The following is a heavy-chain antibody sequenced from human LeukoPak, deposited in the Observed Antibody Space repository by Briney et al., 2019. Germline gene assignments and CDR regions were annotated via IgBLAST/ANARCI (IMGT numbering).Heavy chain of an antibody. CDR1: GFTLSSYG. V-gene: IGHV3-30*18. CDR3: AKDLSSGWYLDAFDI. Sequence: PGRSLRLSCAASGFTLSSYGMHWVRQAPGKGLEWVAVISYDGGNKYYADSVKGRFTISRDNSKNALYLQMNSLRAEDTAVYYCAKDLSSGWYLDAFDIWGQGTMVTVSS. D-gene: IGHD6-19*01. CDR2: ISYDGGNK. J-gene: IGHJ3*02.